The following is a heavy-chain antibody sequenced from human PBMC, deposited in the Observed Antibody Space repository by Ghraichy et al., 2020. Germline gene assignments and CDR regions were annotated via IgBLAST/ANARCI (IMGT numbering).Heavy chain of an antibody. Sequence: ETLSLTCTVSGGSISSSSYYWGWIRQPPGKGLEWIGSIYYSGSTYYNPSLKSRVTISVDTSKNQFSLKLSSVTAADTAVYYCARVIRDCTNGVCYPNFDYWAREPWSPSPQ. CDR3: ARVIRDCTNGVCYPNFDY. CDR1: GGSISSSSYY. D-gene: IGHD2-8*01. CDR2: IYYSGST. J-gene: IGHJ4*02. V-gene: IGHV4-39*01.